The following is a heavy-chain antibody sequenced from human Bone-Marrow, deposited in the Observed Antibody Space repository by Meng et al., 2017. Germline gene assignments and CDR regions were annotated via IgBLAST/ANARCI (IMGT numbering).Heavy chain of an antibody. D-gene: IGHD6-19*01. Sequence: GRLVRSGAGVKKPGSSVKVSCKASGGTFSSYAISWVRQAPGQGLDWMGGIIPIFGTANYAQKFQGRVTITADESTSTAYMELSSLRSEDTAVYYCARDEGAVAGKNWGQGTLVTVSS. J-gene: IGHJ4*02. V-gene: IGHV1-69*01. CDR2: IIPIFGTA. CDR1: GGTFSSYA. CDR3: ARDEGAVAGKN.